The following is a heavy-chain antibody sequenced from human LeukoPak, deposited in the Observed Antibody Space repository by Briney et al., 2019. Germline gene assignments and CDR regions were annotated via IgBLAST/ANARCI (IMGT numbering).Heavy chain of an antibody. V-gene: IGHV3-21*01. D-gene: IGHD3-10*01. J-gene: IGHJ4*02. CDR2: ISSSSSYI. Sequence: PGGSLRLSCSASGFTFSSYSMNWVPQAPGMGREWVSSISSSSSYIYYAHSVRGPFTVSRDNAKISLYLQMNSRRAEDTAVYYCAKGYYYYCDYWGQGTLVTVSS. CDR3: AKGYYYYCDY. CDR1: GFTFSSYS.